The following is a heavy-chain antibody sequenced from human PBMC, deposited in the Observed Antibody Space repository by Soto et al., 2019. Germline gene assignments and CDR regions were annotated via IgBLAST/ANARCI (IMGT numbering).Heavy chain of an antibody. CDR2: IYPSDSDT. Sequence: PGESLKISCKGSGYNFAGYCIAWVRQMPGKGLELMGIIYPSDSDTRYRPSFQGQVTISADKSISSAYLQWSSLRASHTAMYHCARGGVSTRSFHSRGEATPVPVSS. D-gene: IGHD1-1*01. CDR1: GYNFAGYC. CDR3: ARGGVSTRSFHS. J-gene: IGHJ4*02. V-gene: IGHV5-51*01.